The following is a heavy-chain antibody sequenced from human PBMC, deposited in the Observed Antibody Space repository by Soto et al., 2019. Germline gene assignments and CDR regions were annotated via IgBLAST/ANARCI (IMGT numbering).Heavy chain of an antibody. Sequence: QVQLVQSGAEVKKPGTSVKVSCKASGGTFSSYAIIWVRQAPVQGLEWMGGITPIFGTANYAQTFQGRVTLTADESTSTSYMELSSLRSEDTAVYYFASIVGATIAVDYWGQGTLVTVSS. CDR3: ASIVGATIAVDY. CDR1: GGTFSSYA. D-gene: IGHD1-26*01. V-gene: IGHV1-69*01. CDR2: ITPIFGTA. J-gene: IGHJ4*02.